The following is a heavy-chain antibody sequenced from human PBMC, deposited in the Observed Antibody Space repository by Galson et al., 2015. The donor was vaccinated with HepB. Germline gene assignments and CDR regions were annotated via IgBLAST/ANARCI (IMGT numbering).Heavy chain of an antibody. J-gene: IGHJ6*02. D-gene: IGHD2-21*01. CDR2: VKYDGSAK. CDR3: ARDVVPRGIHYVGMDV. Sequence: SLRLSCAASEFTFSDYRMSWVRQAPGKGLEWVAQVKYDGSAKYYVDSAKGRFTISRDNAKNSLYLRMNSLRAEDTAVYYCARDVVPRGIHYVGMDVWGQGTTVTVS. CDR1: EFTFSDYR. V-gene: IGHV3-7*01.